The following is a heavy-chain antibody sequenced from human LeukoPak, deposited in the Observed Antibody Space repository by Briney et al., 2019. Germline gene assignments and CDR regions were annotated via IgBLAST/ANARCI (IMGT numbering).Heavy chain of an antibody. D-gene: IGHD6-19*01. CDR3: ARLHTAVADHFDY. Sequence: ASVKVSCTASGYTFSGYYMHWVRQAPGQGLEWMGWINPHSGGTKYAQKFQGRVTMTRDTSINTVYMELSRLRSDDTAMYYCARLHTAVADHFDYWGQGTLVTVSS. CDR2: INPHSGGT. CDR1: GYTFSGYY. V-gene: IGHV1-2*02. J-gene: IGHJ4*02.